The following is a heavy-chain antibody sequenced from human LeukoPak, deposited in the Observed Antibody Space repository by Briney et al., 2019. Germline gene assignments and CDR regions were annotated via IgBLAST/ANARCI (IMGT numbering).Heavy chain of an antibody. CDR3: ARNNYYGSGSYPH. CDR2: INHSGST. V-gene: IGHV4-34*01. D-gene: IGHD3-10*01. CDR1: GGSFSGYY. Sequence: SETLSLTCAVYGGSFSGYYWGWIRQPPGKGLEWIGEINHSGSTNYNPSLKSRVTISVDTSKNQFSLKLSSVTAADTAVYYCARNNYYGSGSYPHWGQGTLVTVSS. J-gene: IGHJ4*02.